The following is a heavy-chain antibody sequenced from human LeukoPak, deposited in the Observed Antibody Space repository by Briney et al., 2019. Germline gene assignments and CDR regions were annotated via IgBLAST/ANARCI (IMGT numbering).Heavy chain of an antibody. CDR1: GFTFSSYS. V-gene: IGHV3-48*01. CDR2: ISSSSSTI. D-gene: IGHD6-13*01. J-gene: IGHJ4*02. Sequence: PGGSLRLSCAASGFTFSSYSMNWVRQAPGKGLEWVSYISSSSSTIYYADSVKGRFTISRDNSKNTLYLQMNGLRAEDTAVYYCSTAIAAAGSTRFDYWGQGTLVTVSS. CDR3: STAIAAAGSTRFDY.